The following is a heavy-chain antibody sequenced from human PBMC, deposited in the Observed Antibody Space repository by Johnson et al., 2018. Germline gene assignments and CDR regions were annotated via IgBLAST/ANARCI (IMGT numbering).Heavy chain of an antibody. J-gene: IGHJ3*02. Sequence: VHLLETGGGVVQPGRSLRLSCAASGFTFSSYGMHWVRQAPGTGLEGVAVIWYAGSNKYYADSVKGRFTISRDNSKNTLYLQMNSLRDEDTAVYYCARDPDLVVPGAFDIWGQGTMVTVSS. CDR2: IWYAGSNK. CDR3: ARDPDLVVPGAFDI. D-gene: IGHD2-15*01. V-gene: IGHV3-33*01. CDR1: GFTFSSYG.